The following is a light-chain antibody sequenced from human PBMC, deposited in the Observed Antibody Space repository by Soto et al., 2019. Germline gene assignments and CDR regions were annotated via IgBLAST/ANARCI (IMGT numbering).Light chain of an antibody. V-gene: IGLV2-14*01. CDR2: DVS. J-gene: IGLJ1*01. CDR3: SSYTSSSVYV. CDR1: SSDVGDYNY. Sequence: QSVLTQPASVSGSPGQSITISCTGTSSDVGDYNYVSWYQQHPGKAPKLMIYDVSNRPSGASNRFSGSKSGNTASLTISGLQAEDEADYYCSSYTSSSVYVFGTGTKLTVL.